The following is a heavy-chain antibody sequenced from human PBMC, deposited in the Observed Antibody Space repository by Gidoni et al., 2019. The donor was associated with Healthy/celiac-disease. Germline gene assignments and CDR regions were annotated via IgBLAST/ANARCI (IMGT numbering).Heavy chain of an antibody. V-gene: IGHV3-9*01. D-gene: IGHD3-22*01. CDR3: AKGGGLTIHDSSGYYGD. CDR1: GFTFDDYA. CDR2: ISWNSGSI. Sequence: EVQLVESGGGLVQPGRSLRLSCAASGFTFDDYAMHWVRQAPGKGLEWVSGISWNSGSIGYADSVKGRFTISRDNAKNSLYLQMNSLRAEDTALYYCAKGGGLTIHDSSGYYGDWGQGTLVTVSS. J-gene: IGHJ4*02.